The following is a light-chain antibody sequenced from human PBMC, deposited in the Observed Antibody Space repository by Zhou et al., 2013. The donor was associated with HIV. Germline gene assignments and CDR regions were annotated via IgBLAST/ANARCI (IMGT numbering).Light chain of an antibody. CDR3: QQAHSFPYT. CDR1: QDITSS. Sequence: ETVMAQSPATLSVSPGERVTLSCRASQDITSSLAWYQQRPGQAPRLLIYGTSTRATGVPARFSGSGSGTDFTLTISSLQPEDFATYSCQQAHSFPYTFGQGTKVEIK. V-gene: IGKV3D-15*01. CDR2: GTS. J-gene: IGKJ2*01.